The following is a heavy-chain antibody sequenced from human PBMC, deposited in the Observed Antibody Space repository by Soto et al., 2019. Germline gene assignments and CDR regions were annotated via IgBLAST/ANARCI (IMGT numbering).Heavy chain of an antibody. CDR3: ARLATRYYVDY. Sequence: PSETLSLTCAVSGGSIRSYYWTWIRQPPGKGLEWIGYIYYSGSTNYNPSLKSRVTISVGTSKNQFSLKMSSVTAADTAGDYCARLATRYYVDYWGQGTLVTVS. CDR2: IYYSGST. V-gene: IGHV4-59*01. J-gene: IGHJ4*02. D-gene: IGHD1-1*01. CDR1: GGSIRSYY.